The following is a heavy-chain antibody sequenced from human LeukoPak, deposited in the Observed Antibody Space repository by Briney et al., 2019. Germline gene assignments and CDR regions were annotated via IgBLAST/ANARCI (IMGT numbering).Heavy chain of an antibody. D-gene: IGHD6-13*01. J-gene: IGHJ4*02. V-gene: IGHV4-30-2*01. CDR2: IYHSGST. CDR1: GGSISSGGYY. CDR3: ARVARSSSWYEGKYYFDY. Sequence: SETLSLTCTVSGGSISSGGYYWSWIRQPPGKGLEWIGYIYHSGSTYYNPSLKSRVTISVDRSKNQFSLKLSSVTAADTAVYYCARVARSSSWYEGKYYFDYWGQGTLVTVSS.